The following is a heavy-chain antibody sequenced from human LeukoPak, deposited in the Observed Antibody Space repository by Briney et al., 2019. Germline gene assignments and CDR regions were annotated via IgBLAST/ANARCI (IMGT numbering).Heavy chain of an antibody. V-gene: IGHV3-48*03. D-gene: IGHD3-10*01. J-gene: IGHJ4*02. Sequence: PGGSLRLSCAASGFTFSSYEMNWVRQAPGKGLEWVSYISSSGSTIYYADSVKGRFTISRDNTKNSLYLQMNSLRAEDTAVYYCARDPASVRGGGLFDYWGQGTLVTVSS. CDR3: ARDPASVRGGGLFDY. CDR2: ISSSGSTI. CDR1: GFTFSSYE.